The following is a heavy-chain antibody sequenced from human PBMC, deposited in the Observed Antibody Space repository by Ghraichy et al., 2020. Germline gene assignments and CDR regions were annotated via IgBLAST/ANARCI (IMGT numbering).Heavy chain of an antibody. Sequence: SQTLSLTCTVSGGSISSYYWSWIRQPPGKGLEWIGYIYYSGSTNYNPSLKSRVTISVDTSKNQFSLKLSSVTAADTAVYYCARDLRYYFDYWGQGTLVTVSS. V-gene: IGHV4-59*01. CDR1: GGSISSYY. CDR2: IYYSGST. J-gene: IGHJ4*02. D-gene: IGHD5/OR15-5a*01. CDR3: ARDLRYYFDY.